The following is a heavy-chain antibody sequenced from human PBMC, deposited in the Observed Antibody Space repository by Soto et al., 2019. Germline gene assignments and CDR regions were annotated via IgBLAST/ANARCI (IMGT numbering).Heavy chain of an antibody. CDR2: IYYNGAT. CDR3: ARELRGNSGPPSHQY. Sequence: QLQLQESGPGLVKPSETLSLTCTVSGGSITTSSYYWGWIRQPPGKGLEWIGTIYYNGATQYNPSLKSRVTMSVDTSKNQCSLKLNTVNAADKSFYYCARELRGNSGPPSHQYWGQGTLVTVSS. V-gene: IGHV4-39*02. J-gene: IGHJ4*02. D-gene: IGHD5-12*01. CDR1: GGSITTSSYY.